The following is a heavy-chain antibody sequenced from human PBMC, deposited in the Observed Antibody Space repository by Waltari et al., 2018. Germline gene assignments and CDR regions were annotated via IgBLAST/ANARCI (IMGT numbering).Heavy chain of an antibody. CDR1: GFNFGSYE. J-gene: IGHJ6*03. CDR3: ARVGGYYYYYMDV. D-gene: IGHD3-16*01. Sequence: EVQLVESGGGLEQPGGSLRLSCAGSGFNFGSYEMLWVRQAPGKGLEWFSYIGNSDRSIYYADSVRGRFTISRDNAKNSLYLHMNNLRAEDTAVYYCARVGGYYYYYMDVWGKGTTVTVSS. CDR2: IGNSDRSI. V-gene: IGHV3-48*03.